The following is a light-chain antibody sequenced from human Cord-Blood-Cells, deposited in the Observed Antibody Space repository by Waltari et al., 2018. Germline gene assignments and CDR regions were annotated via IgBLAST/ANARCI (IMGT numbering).Light chain of an antibody. CDR3: CSYAGSSTYV. Sequence: HSALTQPATVSGSPGQSLTPSCTGTSSAVGSYNLVSWYQQHPGKAPNLMIYESSQRPSGVSKCFAGSKSGKTASLTIAALQADDEADYCCCSYAGSSTYVFGTGTKVTVL. J-gene: IGLJ1*01. CDR1: SSAVGSYNL. CDR2: ESS. V-gene: IGLV2-23*01.